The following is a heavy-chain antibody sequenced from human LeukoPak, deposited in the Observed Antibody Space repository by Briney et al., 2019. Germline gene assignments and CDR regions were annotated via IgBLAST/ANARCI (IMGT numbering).Heavy chain of an antibody. CDR1: GFTFSDYY. V-gene: IGHV4-59*01. CDR2: IYYSGST. CDR3: ARDLHDSSAQGIDP. Sequence: GSLRLSCAASGFTFSDYYWSWIRQPPGKGLEWIGYIYYSGSTNYNPSLKSRVTISVDTSKNQFSLKLSSVTAADTAVYYCARDLHDSSAQGIDPWGQGTLVTVSS. J-gene: IGHJ5*02. D-gene: IGHD3-22*01.